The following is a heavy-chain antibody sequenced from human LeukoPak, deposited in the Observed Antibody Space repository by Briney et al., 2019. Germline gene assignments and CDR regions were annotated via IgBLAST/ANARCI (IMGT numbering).Heavy chain of an antibody. J-gene: IGHJ4*02. Sequence: SETLSLTCTVSGGSISSGSYYWRWIRQPAGKGLEWIGRIYTSGSTNYNPSLKSRVTISVDTSKNQFSLKLSSVTAADTAVYYCARSYGSGDYWGQGTLVTVSS. CDR2: IYTSGST. CDR3: ARSYGSGDY. D-gene: IGHD3-10*01. V-gene: IGHV4-61*02. CDR1: GGSISSGSYY.